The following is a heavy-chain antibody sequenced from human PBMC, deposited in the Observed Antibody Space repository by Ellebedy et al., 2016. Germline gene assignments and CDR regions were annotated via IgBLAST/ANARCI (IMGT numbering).Heavy chain of an antibody. J-gene: IGHJ4*02. D-gene: IGHD4-17*01. Sequence: GGSLRLXCTASGLNFNTFFMSWVRQAPGKGLEWVATISAGGDITFSADSVKGRFTISRDNSRDTLYLQMNSLRAEDTAVYYCYYGHYSASWGQGTLVTVSS. CDR3: YYGHYSAS. V-gene: IGHV3-23*01. CDR2: ISAGGDIT. CDR1: GLNFNTFF.